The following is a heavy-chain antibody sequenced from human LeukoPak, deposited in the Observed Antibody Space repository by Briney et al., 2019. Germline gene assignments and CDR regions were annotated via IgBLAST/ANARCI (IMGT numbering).Heavy chain of an antibody. D-gene: IGHD5-24*01. J-gene: IGHJ4*02. CDR2: IHPSGIF. CDR1: GGSFYDYY. CDR3: ARGRDRSKAGDH. V-gene: IGHV4-34*01. Sequence: PSETLSLTCAVYGGSFYDYYCSWIRQPPGKGLEWIGEIHPSGIFYYNSSLMSRVTISIDTSKSQFSLRLTSVTAADTAFYYCARGRDRSKAGDHWGQGSLVTVSS.